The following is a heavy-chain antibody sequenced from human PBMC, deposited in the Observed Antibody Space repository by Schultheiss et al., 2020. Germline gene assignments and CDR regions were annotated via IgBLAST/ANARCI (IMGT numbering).Heavy chain of an antibody. CDR2: INPNSGGT. CDR1: RYTFTDYY. J-gene: IGHJ4*02. V-gene: IGHV1-2*02. CDR3: ARGGQDFGES. Sequence: ASVKVYCKASRYTFTDYYIHWVRQAPGQGLEWMGWINPNSGGTTYAQNFQGRVTMTRDTSISTAYMELSRLGSNDTAVYYCARGGQDFGESWGQGTLVTGCS. D-gene: IGHD4-17*01.